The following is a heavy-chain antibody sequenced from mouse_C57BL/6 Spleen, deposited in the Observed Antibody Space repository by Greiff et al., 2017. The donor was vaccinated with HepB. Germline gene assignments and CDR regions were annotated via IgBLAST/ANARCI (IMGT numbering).Heavy chain of an antibody. V-gene: IGHV1-47*01. Sequence: QVQLKQSGAELVKPGASVKMSCKASGYTFTTYPIEWMKQNHGKSLEWIGNFHPYNDDTKYNEKFKGKATLTVEKSSSTVYLELSRLTSDDSAVYYCAMRDYGSSPYYAMDYWGQGTSVTVSS. CDR3: AMRDYGSSPYYAMDY. CDR1: GYTFTTYP. CDR2: FHPYNDDT. D-gene: IGHD1-1*01. J-gene: IGHJ4*01.